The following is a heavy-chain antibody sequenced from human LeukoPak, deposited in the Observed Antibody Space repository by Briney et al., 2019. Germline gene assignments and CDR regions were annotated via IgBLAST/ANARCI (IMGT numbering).Heavy chain of an antibody. CDR3: AREASGVSSSAFDV. J-gene: IGHJ3*01. Sequence: GGSLRLSCAASGFTFSRYWMHWVRHAPGKGLVWVSRINTDGINTNYADSVKGRFTISRDNAKNTLYLQMNSLRAEDTAVYYCAREASGVSSSAFDVWGQGTMVTVSS. CDR1: GFTFSRYW. V-gene: IGHV3-74*01. CDR2: INTDGINT. D-gene: IGHD1-26*01.